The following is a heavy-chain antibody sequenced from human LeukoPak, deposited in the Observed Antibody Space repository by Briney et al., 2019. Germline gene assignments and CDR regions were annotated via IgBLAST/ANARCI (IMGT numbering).Heavy chain of an antibody. Sequence: SVKVSCKASGGTFSSYAISWVRQAPGQGLEWMGGIIPIFGTANYAQKFQGRVTITTDESTSTAYMELSSLRSEDTAVYYCARDAKGNPNYYDSSGYAYYYYMDVWGKGTTVTVSS. J-gene: IGHJ6*03. CDR1: GGTFSSYA. CDR3: ARDAKGNPNYYDSSGYAYYYYMDV. V-gene: IGHV1-69*05. CDR2: IIPIFGTA. D-gene: IGHD3-22*01.